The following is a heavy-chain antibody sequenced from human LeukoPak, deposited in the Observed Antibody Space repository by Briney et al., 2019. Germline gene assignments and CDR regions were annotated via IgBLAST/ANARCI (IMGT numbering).Heavy chain of an antibody. Sequence: ASVKVSCKVSGYTLTELSMHWVRQAPGKGLEWMGGFDPEDGETIYAQKFQGRVTVTEDTSTDTAYMELSSLRSEDTAVYYCATDFRIAAAGSSYWGQGTLVTVSS. D-gene: IGHD6-13*01. CDR1: GYTLTELS. J-gene: IGHJ4*02. V-gene: IGHV1-24*01. CDR3: ATDFRIAAAGSSY. CDR2: FDPEDGET.